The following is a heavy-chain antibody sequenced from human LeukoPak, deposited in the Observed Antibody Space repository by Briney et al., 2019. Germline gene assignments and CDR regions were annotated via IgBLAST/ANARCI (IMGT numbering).Heavy chain of an antibody. V-gene: IGHV4-59*01. Sequence: SETLSLTCTVSGGSISSYYWSWIRQPPGKGLEWIGYIYYCGSTNYNPSLKGRVTISVDTSKNQFSLKLSSVTAADAAVYYCARGDCSGGSCYSGAFEIWGQGTMVTVSS. CDR3: ARGDCSGGSCYSGAFEI. CDR2: IYYCGST. J-gene: IGHJ3*02. D-gene: IGHD2-15*01. CDR1: GGSISSYY.